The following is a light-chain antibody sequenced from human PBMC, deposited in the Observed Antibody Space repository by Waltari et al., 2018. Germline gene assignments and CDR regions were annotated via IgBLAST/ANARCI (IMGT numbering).Light chain of an antibody. Sequence: QSVLTQPPSVSGAPGQRVSISCPGSGSNLGDGYDLPWYQQHPGKAPKLLIYGTSTRPPGVPDRFFGSQSGTSASLAITALQAEDEAEYYCQSYDTSLSVVFGGGTKLTVL. J-gene: IGLJ2*01. CDR3: QSYDTSLSVV. CDR1: GSNLGDGYD. CDR2: GTS. V-gene: IGLV1-40*01.